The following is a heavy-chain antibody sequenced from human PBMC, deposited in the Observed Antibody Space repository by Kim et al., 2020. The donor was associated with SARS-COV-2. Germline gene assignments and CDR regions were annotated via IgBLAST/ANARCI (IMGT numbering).Heavy chain of an antibody. J-gene: IGHJ3*02. Sequence: SLKSRVTRSVDTSKNQFALKLTSVTAADTAVYYCARDFVRGGPTEGVFDIWGQGTMVTVSS. V-gene: IGHV4-30-2*04. D-gene: IGHD6-6*01. CDR3: ARDFVRGGPTEGVFDI.